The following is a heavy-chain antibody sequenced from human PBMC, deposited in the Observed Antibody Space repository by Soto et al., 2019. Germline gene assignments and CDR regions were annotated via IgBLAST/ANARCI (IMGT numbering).Heavy chain of an antibody. CDR1: GFTFNLYS. J-gene: IGHJ4*02. Sequence: EVQLVESGGGLVKPGGSVRLSCAASGFTFNLYSMNWVRQAPGKGLEWVTSISATGNYIYYADSVKGRFTVSRDNAKSSLYLQMNSLRDEDTAVYYCARDVESGIHSYVHWGQGTLVAVSS. V-gene: IGHV3-21*01. CDR2: ISATGNYI. CDR3: ARDVESGIHSYVH. D-gene: IGHD1-1*01.